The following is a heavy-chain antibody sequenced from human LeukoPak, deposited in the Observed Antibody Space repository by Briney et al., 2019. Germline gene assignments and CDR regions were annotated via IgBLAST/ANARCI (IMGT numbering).Heavy chain of an antibody. CDR3: ARDLRHCTGGSCSHSFDY. CDR2: ISYNGIT. Sequence: SETLSLTCTVSGGSISSYYWSWIRQPPGKGLEWIGYISYNGITSYNPSLKSRVTLSVDTSNNQLSLKLSSVTAADTAVYYCARDLRHCTGGSCSHSFDYWGQGTLVAVSS. J-gene: IGHJ4*02. V-gene: IGHV4-59*01. CDR1: GGSISSYY. D-gene: IGHD2-15*01.